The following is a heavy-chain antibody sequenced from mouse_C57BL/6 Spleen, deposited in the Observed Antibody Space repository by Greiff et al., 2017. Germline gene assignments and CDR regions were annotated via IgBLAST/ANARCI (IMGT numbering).Heavy chain of an antibody. J-gene: IGHJ2*01. CDR3: ARHEDYSNWFDY. CDR2: IWSDGST. D-gene: IGHD2-5*01. CDR1: GFSLTSYG. V-gene: IGHV2-6-1*01. Sequence: VQLKESGPGLVAPSQRLSITCTVSGFSLTSYGVHWVRQPPGKGLEWLVVIWSDGSTTYNSALKSRLSISKDNSKSQVFLKMNSLQTDDTAMYYGARHEDYSNWFDYWGQGTTLTVSS.